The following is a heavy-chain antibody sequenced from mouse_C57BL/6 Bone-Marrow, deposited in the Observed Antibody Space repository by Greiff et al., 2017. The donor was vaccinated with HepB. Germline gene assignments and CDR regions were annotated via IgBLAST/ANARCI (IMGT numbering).Heavy chain of an antibody. CDR1: GYTFTGYW. Sequence: VQVVESGAELMKPGASVKLSCKATGYTFTGYWIEWVKQRPGHGLEWIGEILPGSGSTNYNEKFKGKATFTADTSSNTAYMQLSSLTTEDSAIYYCAREFNYYGSSYCYWYFDVWGTGTTVTVSS. V-gene: IGHV1-9*01. CDR3: AREFNYYGSSYCYWYFDV. CDR2: ILPGSGST. D-gene: IGHD1-1*01. J-gene: IGHJ1*03.